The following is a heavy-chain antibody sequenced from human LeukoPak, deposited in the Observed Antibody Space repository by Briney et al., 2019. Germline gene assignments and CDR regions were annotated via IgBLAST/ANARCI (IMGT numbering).Heavy chain of an antibody. CDR3: AREDRYCSGGSCYSSFAFDI. J-gene: IGHJ3*02. V-gene: IGHV4-59*01. Sequence: PSETLSLTCAVYGGSFSGYYWSWIRQPPGKGLECIGYIYYSGTTNYNPSLKSRVTISVDMSRNQFSLKLSSVTAADTAMYYCAREDRYCSGGSCYSSFAFDIWGQGTMVTVSS. CDR1: GGSFSGYY. D-gene: IGHD2-15*01. CDR2: IYYSGTT.